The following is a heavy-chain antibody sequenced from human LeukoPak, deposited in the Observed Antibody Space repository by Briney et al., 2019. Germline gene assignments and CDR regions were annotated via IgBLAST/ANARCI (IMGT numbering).Heavy chain of an antibody. V-gene: IGHV1-18*01. CDR1: GHTFTKYG. Sequence: GASVKVSCKASGHTFTKYGITWVRQAPGQGPEWVGWISAYNGHTESAQKFQGRVTMTTDTSTNTAYMELRSLRSDDTAVYYCARTGIDYGDYSLLDYWGQGSLVTVSS. CDR3: ARTGIDYGDYSLLDY. CDR2: ISAYNGHT. J-gene: IGHJ4*02. D-gene: IGHD4-17*01.